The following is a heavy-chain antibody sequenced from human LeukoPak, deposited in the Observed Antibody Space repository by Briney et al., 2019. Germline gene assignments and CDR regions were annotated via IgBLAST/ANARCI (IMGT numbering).Heavy chain of an antibody. J-gene: IGHJ5*02. CDR3: AGSGLEYGSGSYYSLQGFDP. V-gene: IGHV4-4*02. Sequence: PSGTLSLTCAVSGGSISSSNWWSWVRQPPGKGLEWSGENYHSGSTNYNPSLKSRVTISVDKSKNQFSLKLSSVTAAGTDVYYCAGSGLEYGSGSYYSLQGFDPWGQGTLVTVSS. CDR2: NYHSGST. D-gene: IGHD3-10*01. CDR1: GGSISSSNW.